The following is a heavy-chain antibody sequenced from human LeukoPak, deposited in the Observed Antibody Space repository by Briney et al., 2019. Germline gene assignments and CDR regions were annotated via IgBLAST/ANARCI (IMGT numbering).Heavy chain of an antibody. CDR2: IYTSGST. D-gene: IGHD2-15*01. CDR3: AREGVVVVAATRGTDGYYYMDV. Sequence: SQTLSLTCTVSGGSISSGSYYWSWIRQPAGKGLEWIGRIYTSGSTNYNPSLKSRVPISVDTSKNQFSLKLSSVTAADTAVYYCAREGVVVVAATRGTDGYYYMDVWGKGTTVTVSS. CDR1: GGSISSGSYY. J-gene: IGHJ6*03. V-gene: IGHV4-61*02.